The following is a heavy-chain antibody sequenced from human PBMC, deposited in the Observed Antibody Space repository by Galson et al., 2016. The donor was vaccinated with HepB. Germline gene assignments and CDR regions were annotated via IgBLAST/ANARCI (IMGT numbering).Heavy chain of an antibody. CDR1: GFTFSDYW. V-gene: IGHV3-7*05. D-gene: IGHD3-22*01. CDR2: IKQDGSEK. J-gene: IGHJ4*02. Sequence: SLRLSCAASGFTFSDYWVAWVRQTPGEGLEWVAHIKQDGSEKYYVDSVKGRFTISRDNAKNSLYLQMNSPRPEDTAVYYCSSAAYHYGSNGYYFAYWGQGTLVTVPS. CDR3: SSAAYHYGSNGYYFAY.